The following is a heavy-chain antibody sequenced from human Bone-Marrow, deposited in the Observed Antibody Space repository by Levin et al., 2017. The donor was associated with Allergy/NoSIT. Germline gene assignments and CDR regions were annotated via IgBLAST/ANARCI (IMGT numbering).Heavy chain of an antibody. V-gene: IGHV6-1*01. CDR1: GDSFSSNSAA. J-gene: IGHJ6*02. CDR2: TYFRSKWIN. Sequence: SQTLSLTCAISGDSFSSNSAAWNWIRQSPSRGFEWLGRTYFRSKWINEYAASVKSRISVNPDTSKNQFSLHLNSMTPDDTSVYYCTRDPGRGYGMDVWGQGTTVTVSS. CDR3: TRDPGRGYGMDV.